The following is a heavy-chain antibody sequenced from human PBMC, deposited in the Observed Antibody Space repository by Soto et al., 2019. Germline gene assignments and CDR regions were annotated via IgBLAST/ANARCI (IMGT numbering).Heavy chain of an antibody. CDR3: ASGAGPYDFWSGYYRWNYYYYMDV. Sequence: NQKPPGKGLKWIGFIYYSGGTNYNPSLKSRVTISVDTSKNQFSLKLSSVTAADTAVYYCASGAGPYDFWSGYYRWNYYYYMDVWGKGTTVTVSS. CDR2: IYYSGGT. J-gene: IGHJ6*03. V-gene: IGHV4-59*01. D-gene: IGHD3-3*01.